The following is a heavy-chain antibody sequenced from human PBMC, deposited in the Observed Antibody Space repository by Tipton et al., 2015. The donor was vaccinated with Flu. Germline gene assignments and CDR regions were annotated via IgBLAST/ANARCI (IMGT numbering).Heavy chain of an antibody. V-gene: IGHV4-38-2*02. J-gene: IGHJ4*02. D-gene: IGHD3-10*01. Sequence: GLVKPSETLSLTCTVSGDSIRSDYYWGWVRQPPGKGLDWIGNIFHTGYNYYNPSLKSRVSISVDASKNQFSLKLLSVTAADTAVYYCARLFGWRGYFDYWGQGTLVTVSS. CDR3: ARLFGWRGYFDY. CDR1: GDSIRSDYY. CDR2: IFHTGYN.